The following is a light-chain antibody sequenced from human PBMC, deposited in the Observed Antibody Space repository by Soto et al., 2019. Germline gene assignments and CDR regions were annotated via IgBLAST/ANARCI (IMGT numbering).Light chain of an antibody. J-gene: IGLJ1*01. V-gene: IGLV1-40*01. CDR2: NNL. Sequence: QSVLRQPRSVSGAPGQGVTISCTGSSSNFGAGYEVHWYKQVPGAAPTLVIFNNLNRPSGVPERFSGSKSGASASLVISGLQAEDEADYHCQSFDSSLTVYVFGSGTKVTVL. CDR1: SSNFGAGYE. CDR3: QSFDSSLTVYV.